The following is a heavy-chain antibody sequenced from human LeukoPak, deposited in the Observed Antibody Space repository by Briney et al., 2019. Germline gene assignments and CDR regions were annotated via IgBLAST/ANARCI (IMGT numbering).Heavy chain of an antibody. Sequence: ASVKVSCKASGYTFTNYNMHWVRQAPGQGLEWMGWINTNTGNPTYAQGFTGRFVFSLDTSVSTAYLQISSLKAEDTAVYYCARDAEAEVVVITQAMWGAVCFDYWGQGTLVTVSS. CDR3: ARDAEAEVVVITQAMWGAVCFDY. CDR1: GYTFTNYN. D-gene: IGHD3-22*01. CDR2: INTNTGNP. J-gene: IGHJ4*02. V-gene: IGHV7-4-1*02.